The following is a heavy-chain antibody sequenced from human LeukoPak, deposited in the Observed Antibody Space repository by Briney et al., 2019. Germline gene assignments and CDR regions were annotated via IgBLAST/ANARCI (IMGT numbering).Heavy chain of an antibody. D-gene: IGHD4-23*01. CDR1: GGSISSGGYS. CDR2: IYHSGST. V-gene: IGHV4-30-2*01. Sequence: SETLSLTCAVYGGSISSGGYSWSWIRQPPGKGLEWIGYIYHSGSTYYNPSLKSRVTISVDRSKNQFSLKLSSVTAADTAVYYCARVSGNSYGLWFDPWGQGTLVTVSS. J-gene: IGHJ5*02. CDR3: ARVSGNSYGLWFDP.